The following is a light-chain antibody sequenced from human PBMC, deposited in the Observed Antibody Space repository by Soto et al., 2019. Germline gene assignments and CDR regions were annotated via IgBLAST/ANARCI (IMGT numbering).Light chain of an antibody. CDR1: QSITRF. J-gene: IGKJ5*01. CDR3: QQNYSPPPIT. Sequence: IQMTQSPSSLSASVGDRVTVTCRASQSITRFLNWYQQKPGKAPKVLIYAASSLQSGVPSRFSGSGSGTDFTLTISSLQPEDFATYYCQQNYSPPPITFGQGTRLEI. CDR2: AAS. V-gene: IGKV1-39*01.